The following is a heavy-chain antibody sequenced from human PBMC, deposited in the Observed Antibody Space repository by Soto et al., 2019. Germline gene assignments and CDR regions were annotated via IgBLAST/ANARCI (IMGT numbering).Heavy chain of an antibody. D-gene: IGHD3-10*01. Sequence: PGGSLRLSCTASGFPFSRYDMHWVRQAPGKGLEWVAVLWFNGSNEYYAASVKGRFTISNTNSKNPLLLQMASPRAEDTAVYYCAKVLYASESFDSEEAPYGLDVWGQGTTVTVSS. CDR3: AKVLYASESFDSEEAPYGLDV. J-gene: IGHJ6*02. CDR1: GFPFSRYD. CDR2: LWFNGSNE. V-gene: IGHV3-33*06.